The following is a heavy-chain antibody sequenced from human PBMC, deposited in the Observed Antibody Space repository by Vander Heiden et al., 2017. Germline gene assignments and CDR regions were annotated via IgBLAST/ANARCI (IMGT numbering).Heavy chain of an antibody. Sequence: DVHLLASGGGLVQPGGSMRLPCAASGFTFGSNAIGWVRQAPGKGLEWVSGIGSDYDTHYADSVKGRFTISRDNSKNTLYLQVNSLRAEDTAVYYCAKDLHFWAACDVWGQGTTVTVSS. D-gene: IGHD7-27*01. J-gene: IGHJ6*02. V-gene: IGHV3-23*01. CDR1: GFTFGSNA. CDR3: AKDLHFWAACDV. CDR2: IGSDYDT.